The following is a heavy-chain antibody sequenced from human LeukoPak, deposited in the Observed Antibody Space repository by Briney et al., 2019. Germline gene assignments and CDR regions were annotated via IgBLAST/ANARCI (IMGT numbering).Heavy chain of an antibody. V-gene: IGHV3-21*01. CDR3: ARVYNYYDSSGYSDVYYFDY. D-gene: IGHD3-22*01. J-gene: IGHJ4*02. CDR1: GFTFSSYS. Sequence: GGSLRLSCAASGFTFSSYSMNWVRQAPGEGLEWVSSISSSSGYIYYADSVKGRFTISRDNAKNSLYLQMNSLRAEDTAVYYCARVYNYYDSSGYSDVYYFDYWGQGTLVTVSS. CDR2: ISSSSGYI.